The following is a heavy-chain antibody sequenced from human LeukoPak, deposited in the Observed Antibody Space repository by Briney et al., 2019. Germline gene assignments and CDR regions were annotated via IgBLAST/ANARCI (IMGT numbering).Heavy chain of an antibody. Sequence: SETLSLTCTVSGGSISSGSYYWSWIRQPAGKGLEWIGRIYTSESTNYNPSLKSRVTISVDTSKNQFSLKLSSVTAADTAVYYCAAYSSSWYDYWGQGTLVTVSS. J-gene: IGHJ4*02. D-gene: IGHD6-13*01. V-gene: IGHV4-61*02. CDR3: AAYSSSWYDY. CDR2: IYTSEST. CDR1: GGSISSGSYY.